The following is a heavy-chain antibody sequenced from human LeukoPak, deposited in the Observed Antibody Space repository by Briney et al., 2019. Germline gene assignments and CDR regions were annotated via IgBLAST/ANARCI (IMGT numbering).Heavy chain of an antibody. D-gene: IGHD1-1*01. J-gene: IGHJ4*02. CDR1: GGSFSGYY. V-gene: IGHV4-34*01. CDR3: ARGNWNDGYYFDY. CDR2: INHSGST. Sequence: SETLSLTCAVYGGSFSGYYWSWIRQPPGKGLEWIGEINHSGSTNYNPSLKSRVTISVDTSKTQFSLKLSSVTAADTAVYHCARGNWNDGYYFDYWGQGTLVTVSS.